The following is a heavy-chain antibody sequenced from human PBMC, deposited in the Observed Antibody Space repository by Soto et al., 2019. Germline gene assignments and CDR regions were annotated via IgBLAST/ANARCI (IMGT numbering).Heavy chain of an antibody. D-gene: IGHD6-6*01. Sequence: EVRLLESGGDLIQPGGSLRLSCAASGFTFSSSAMSWVRQAPDKGLEWVSAVGGNSVSTFYADSVKGRFTISKDSSKNTLFLPMNSVRAEDTAVYYCGKARGSSPRWGYYDMDVWGKGTTGTVS. V-gene: IGHV3-23*01. CDR2: VGGNSVST. CDR3: GKARGSSPRWGYYDMDV. CDR1: GFTFSSSA. J-gene: IGHJ6*03.